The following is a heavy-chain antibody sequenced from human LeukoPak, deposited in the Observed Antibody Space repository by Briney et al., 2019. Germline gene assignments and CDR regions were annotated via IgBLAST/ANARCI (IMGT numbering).Heavy chain of an antibody. CDR1: GFTFSSYE. Sequence: GGSLRLSCAASGFTFSSYEMNWVRQAPGKGLEWVSYISSSGITIYYADSVKGRFTISRDNAKNSLYLQMNSLRAEDTAVYYCARGGYSYGYGDDYWGQGTLVTVSS. J-gene: IGHJ4*02. D-gene: IGHD5-18*01. V-gene: IGHV3-48*03. CDR3: ARGGYSYGYGDDY. CDR2: ISSSGITI.